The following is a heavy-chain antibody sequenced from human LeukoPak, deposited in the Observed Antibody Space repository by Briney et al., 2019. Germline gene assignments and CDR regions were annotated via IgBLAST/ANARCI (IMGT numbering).Heavy chain of an antibody. J-gene: IGHJ2*01. CDR2: ISGSGGST. CDR3: ARRYYYDSSGYYLYYWYFDL. CDR1: GFTFSMYW. Sequence: GGSLRLSCEVSGFTFSMYWMTWVRQAPGKGLEWVSAISGSGGSTYYADSVKGRFTISRDNSKNTLYLQMNSLRAEDTAVYYCARRYYYDSSGYYLYYWYFDLWGRGTLVTVSS. D-gene: IGHD3-22*01. V-gene: IGHV3-23*01.